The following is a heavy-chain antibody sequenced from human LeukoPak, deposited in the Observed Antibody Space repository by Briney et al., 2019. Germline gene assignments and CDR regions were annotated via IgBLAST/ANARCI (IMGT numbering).Heavy chain of an antibody. D-gene: IGHD3-10*01. V-gene: IGHV4-39*01. J-gene: IGHJ5*02. CDR3: ARPESYYYGSGSHPNWFDP. CDR2: IYYSGSP. CDR1: GGSISSSSYY. Sequence: PSETLSLTCTVSGGSISSSSYYWGWIRQPPGKGLEWIGSIYYSGSPYYNPSLKSRVTISIDTSKNQFSLKLSSVTAADTAVYYCARPESYYYGSGSHPNWFDPWGQGTLVTVSS.